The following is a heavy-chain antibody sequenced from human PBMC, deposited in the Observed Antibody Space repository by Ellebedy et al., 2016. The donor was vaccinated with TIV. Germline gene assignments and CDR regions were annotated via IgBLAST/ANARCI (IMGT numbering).Heavy chain of an antibody. J-gene: IGHJ4*02. CDR1: GFTFSDYY. V-gene: IGHV3-11*03. Sequence: GGSLRLXXEASGFTFSDYYMSWIRQAPGKGLEWVSYISSGSTNTDDAHSVKGRFTISRDNAKNSLFLQMNSLRAEDTAVYYCARPAYSGSYSEDYWGQGTLVTVSS. CDR2: ISSGSTNT. CDR3: ARPAYSGSYSEDY. D-gene: IGHD1-26*01.